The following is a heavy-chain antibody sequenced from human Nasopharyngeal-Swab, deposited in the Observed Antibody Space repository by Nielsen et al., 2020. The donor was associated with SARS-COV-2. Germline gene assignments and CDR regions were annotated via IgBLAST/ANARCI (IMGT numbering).Heavy chain of an antibody. CDR2: ISAYNGNT. Sequence: ASVKVSCKASGYTFTSYGISWVRQAPGQGLEWMGWISAYNGNTNYAQKLQGRVTMTTDTSTSTAYMELRSLRSDDTAVYYCARFSAGTSAFDIWGQGAMVTVSS. D-gene: IGHD6-19*01. V-gene: IGHV1-18*01. CDR1: GYTFTSYG. CDR3: ARFSAGTSAFDI. J-gene: IGHJ3*02.